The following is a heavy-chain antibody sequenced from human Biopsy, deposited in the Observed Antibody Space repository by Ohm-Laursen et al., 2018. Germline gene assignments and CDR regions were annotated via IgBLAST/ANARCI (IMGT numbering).Heavy chain of an antibody. CDR1: GGSLNNHY. CDR2: IYSSGRT. J-gene: IGHJ4*02. D-gene: IGHD3-22*01. Sequence: PSDTLSLICSVSGGSLNNHYWSWIRQSPGKGLEWLAYIYSSGRTNYNPSLKSRIIVSVDTSKNQLSLKVTSVTATDTAMYYCARHDRSGYWGLDYWGQGALVTVSA. V-gene: IGHV4-4*08. CDR3: ARHDRSGYWGLDY.